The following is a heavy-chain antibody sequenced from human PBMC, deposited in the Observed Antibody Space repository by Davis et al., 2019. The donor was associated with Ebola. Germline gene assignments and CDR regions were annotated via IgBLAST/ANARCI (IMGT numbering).Heavy chain of an antibody. V-gene: IGHV3-33*01. J-gene: IGHJ6*02. D-gene: IGHD1-26*01. Sequence: GESLKISCAASGFTFSSYGMHWVRQAPGKGLEWVAVIWYDGSNKYYADSVKGRFTISRDNSKNTLYLQMNSLRAEDTAVYYWARDLGGELLIYYYYGMDVWGQGTTVTVSS. CDR3: ARDLGGELLIYYYYGMDV. CDR1: GFTFSSYG. CDR2: IWYDGSNK.